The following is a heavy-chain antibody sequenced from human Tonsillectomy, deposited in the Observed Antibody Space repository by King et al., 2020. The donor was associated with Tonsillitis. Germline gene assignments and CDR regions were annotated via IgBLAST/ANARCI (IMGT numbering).Heavy chain of an antibody. Sequence: VQLVESGGGLIQPGGSLRLSCAASGFTVSSNYMSWVRQAPGKGLECVSIFYSAEITYYADSVKGRFTISRDNSKNTLYLQMNSLRAEDTAIYYCATESGSSGWSFDYWGQGILVTVSS. V-gene: IGHV3-53*01. J-gene: IGHJ4*02. D-gene: IGHD6-19*01. CDR2: FYSAEIT. CDR1: GFTVSSNY. CDR3: ATESGSSGWSFDY.